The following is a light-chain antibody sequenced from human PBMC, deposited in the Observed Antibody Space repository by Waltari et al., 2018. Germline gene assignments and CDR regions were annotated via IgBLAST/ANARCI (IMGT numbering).Light chain of an antibody. V-gene: IGLV2-23*01. Sequence: QSALTQPASLSGSPGQSITISCTGTSSDIGSYNLVSWYQQHPGKVPKLMIYEGSKRPSDFSNRFSGSRSGNTASLTISGLQTEDEADYYCCSDAGGGTGVFGGGTKVTVL. CDR1: SSDIGSYNL. CDR3: CSDAGGGTGV. J-gene: IGLJ3*02. CDR2: EGS.